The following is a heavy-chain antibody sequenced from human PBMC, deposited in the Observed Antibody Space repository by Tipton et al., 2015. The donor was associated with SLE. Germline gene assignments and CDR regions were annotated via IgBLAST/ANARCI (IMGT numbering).Heavy chain of an antibody. CDR2: IYDTGST. D-gene: IGHD3-10*01. J-gene: IGHJ3*01. V-gene: IGHV4-31*03. CDR1: GGSISSGGYY. CDR3: ARAFGAHDAFGV. Sequence: TLSLTCSVSGGSISSGGYYWSWIRQSPGVGLEWIGYIYDTGSTYYNPSLRSRVTISVDTSKNQFSLNLSSVTAADTAVYYCARAFGAHDAFGVWGQGTMITVSS.